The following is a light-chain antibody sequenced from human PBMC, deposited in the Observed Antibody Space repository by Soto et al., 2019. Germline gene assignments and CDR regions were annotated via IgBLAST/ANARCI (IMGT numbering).Light chain of an antibody. Sequence: DIILTQSPATVSVSPGERATLSCRASRRVSTNLAWYQHKHGQAPRLLIYDASTKVTDIPPRFSGSGSRTEFTLTINYRKSEDSGVYYCQEYEQIVPPVTFGGGTKVEI. CDR2: DAS. J-gene: IGKJ4*01. CDR1: RRVSTN. V-gene: IGKV3-15*01. CDR3: QEYEQIVPPVT.